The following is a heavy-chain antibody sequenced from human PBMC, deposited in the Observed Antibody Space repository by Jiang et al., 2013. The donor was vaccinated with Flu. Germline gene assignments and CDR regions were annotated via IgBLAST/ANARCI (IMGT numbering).Heavy chain of an antibody. CDR2: VSYSGST. J-gene: IGHJ3*02. CDR3: ARDLDYDSGLFRCLFDI. V-gene: IGHV4-59*01. CDR1: GGYISRYC. Sequence: GPGLVKPSETLSLTCSVSGGYISRYCWSWIRQLPGKGLEWIGCVSYSGSTHYNPSLRNRVTLSVDMSRNQFSLILTSVTAADTAVYHCARDLDYDSGLFRCLFDIWGRRDNGXRLF. D-gene: IGHD3-22*01.